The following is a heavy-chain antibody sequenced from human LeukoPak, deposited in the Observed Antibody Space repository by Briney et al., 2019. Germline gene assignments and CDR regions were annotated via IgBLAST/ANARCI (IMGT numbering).Heavy chain of an antibody. CDR2: FSGSGGST. J-gene: IGHJ4*02. D-gene: IGHD3-9*01. V-gene: IGHV3-23*01. CDR3: ARGADSGYSSDN. CDR1: GFTFSSYA. Sequence: GGSLRLSCAASGFTFSSYAMSWVRQAPGKGLECISGFSGSGGSTYYADSVKGRFTISRDNAKNTLYLQMNSLRAEDTAVYYCARGADSGYSSDNWGQGTLVSVSS.